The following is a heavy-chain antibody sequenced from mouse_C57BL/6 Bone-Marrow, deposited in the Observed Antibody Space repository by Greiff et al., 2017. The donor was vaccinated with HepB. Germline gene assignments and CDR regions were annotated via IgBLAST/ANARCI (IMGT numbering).Heavy chain of an antibody. V-gene: IGHV5-15*04. CDR3: ARPYYYGSSYFDV. D-gene: IGHD1-1*01. J-gene: IGHJ1*03. CDR1: GFTFSDYG. CDR2: ISNLAYSI. Sequence: EVMLVESGGGLVQPGGSLKLSCAASGFTFSDYGMAWVRQAPRKGPEWVAFISNLAYSIYYADTVTGRFTISRENAKNTLYLEMSSLRSEDTAMYYCARPYYYGSSYFDVWGTGTTVTVSS.